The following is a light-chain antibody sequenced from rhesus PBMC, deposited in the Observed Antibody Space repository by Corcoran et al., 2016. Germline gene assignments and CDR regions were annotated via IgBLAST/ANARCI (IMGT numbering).Light chain of an antibody. Sequence: DIQMTQSPSSLSASVGDRVTITCRASQGINNWLAWYQQKPGKAPNLLIYKASSLQSGVPSRLSGNGSWTAFTLTISSLQPEDFATYYCQQHNSTPLTFGGGTKVEIK. CDR2: KAS. J-gene: IGKJ4*01. CDR3: QQHNSTPLT. CDR1: QGINNW. V-gene: IGKV1-21*01.